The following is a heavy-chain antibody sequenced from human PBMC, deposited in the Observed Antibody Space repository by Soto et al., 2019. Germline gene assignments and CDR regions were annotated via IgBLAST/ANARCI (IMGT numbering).Heavy chain of an antibody. CDR3: TRADSDVVILPDVRPLFDL. CDR2: INPNGGYT. CDR1: GYDFFKYN. V-gene: IGHV1-46*01. J-gene: IGHJ4*02. Sequence: ASVKVSCKTSGYDFFKYNMHWVRQAPGQGLEWMGVINPNGGYTRHAQKFQGRVIMTRDTSSKIVYMELSGLTSADTAMYYCTRADSDVVILPDVRPLFDLWGQGALVTAPQ. D-gene: IGHD2-21*02.